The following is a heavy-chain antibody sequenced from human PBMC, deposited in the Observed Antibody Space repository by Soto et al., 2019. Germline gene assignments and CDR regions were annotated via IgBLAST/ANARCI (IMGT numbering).Heavy chain of an antibody. V-gene: IGHV3-23*01. CDR2: ISGRGDSS. CDR1: GFTFSSYA. Sequence: GGSLRLSCAASGFTFSSYAMSWVRQAPGKXLEWVSAISGRGDSSYYADSVKGRFTISRDNSKNTLYLQMNSLRAEDTAVYYCANAYCSSASCRAEYFQHWGQGTLVTVSS. CDR3: ANAYCSSASCRAEYFQH. J-gene: IGHJ1*01. D-gene: IGHD2-2*01.